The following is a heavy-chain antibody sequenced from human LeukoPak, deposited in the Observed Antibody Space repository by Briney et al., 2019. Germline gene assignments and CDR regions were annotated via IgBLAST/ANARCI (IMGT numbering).Heavy chain of an antibody. J-gene: IGHJ4*02. Sequence: PSETLSLTCTVSGGSISSSSYYWGWIRQPPGKGLEWIGSIYYSGSTYYNPSLKSRVTISVDTSKNQFSLKLSSVTAAGTAVYYCARRWLQTKVFDYWGQGTLVTVSS. CDR2: IYYSGST. D-gene: IGHD5-24*01. V-gene: IGHV4-39*01. CDR1: GGSISSSSYY. CDR3: ARRWLQTKVFDY.